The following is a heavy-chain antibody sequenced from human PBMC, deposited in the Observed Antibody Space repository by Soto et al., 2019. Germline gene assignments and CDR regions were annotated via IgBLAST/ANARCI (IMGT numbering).Heavy chain of an antibody. CDR1: GGTFSSYA. CDR3: AKDRIQLWLPLYYYYYGMDV. D-gene: IGHD5-18*01. CDR2: IIPIFGTA. Sequence: SVKVSCKASGGTFSSYAISWVRQAPGQGLEWMGGIIPIFGTANYAQKFQGRVTITADESTSTAYMELSSLRAEDTAVYYCAKDRIQLWLPLYYYYYGMDVWGQGTTVTVSS. J-gene: IGHJ6*02. V-gene: IGHV1-69*13.